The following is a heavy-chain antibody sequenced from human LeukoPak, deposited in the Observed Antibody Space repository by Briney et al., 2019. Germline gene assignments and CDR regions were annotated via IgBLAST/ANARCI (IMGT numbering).Heavy chain of an antibody. CDR3: AIMHGYYDGSGFWVQ. V-gene: IGHV3-23*01. J-gene: IGHJ4*02. Sequence: GGALRLSCAASGFTFISYAMSWVRQAPGRVLECVSFISPWGDRTSNADSVEGRLTISRDNTRNTLYLQMNSLRDEDTGVYYCAIMHGYYDGSGFWVQWGQGTLVTVSS. D-gene: IGHD3-22*01. CDR1: GFTFISYA. CDR2: ISPWGDRT.